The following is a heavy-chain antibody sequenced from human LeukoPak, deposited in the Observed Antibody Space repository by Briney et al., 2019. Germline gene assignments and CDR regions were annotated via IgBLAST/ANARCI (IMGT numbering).Heavy chain of an antibody. CDR1: GFTFSSYA. V-gene: IGHV3-48*01. J-gene: IGHJ6*04. Sequence: GGSLRLSCAASGFTFSSYAMHWVRQAPGKGLEWVSYISSSSSTIYYADSVKGRFTISRDNAKNSVYLQMNSLRAEDTAVYYCAELGITMIGGVWGKGTTVTISS. CDR2: ISSSSSTI. D-gene: IGHD3-10*02. CDR3: AELGITMIGGV.